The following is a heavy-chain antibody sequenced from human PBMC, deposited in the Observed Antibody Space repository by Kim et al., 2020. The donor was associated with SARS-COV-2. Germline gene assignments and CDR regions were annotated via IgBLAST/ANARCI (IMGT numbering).Heavy chain of an antibody. J-gene: IGHJ3*01. CDR3: TSVPGTMLACWDAF. D-gene: IGHD1-1*01. Sequence: GGSMRLSCAASGFTLSGSAMHWGRQASGKGLEWVGRIRSKANSYATAYAASVKGRLTISRDDSKNTAYLQMNNLKTEDTTVYYCTSVPGTMLACWDAF. CDR2: IRSKANSYAT. CDR1: GFTLSGSA. V-gene: IGHV3-73*01.